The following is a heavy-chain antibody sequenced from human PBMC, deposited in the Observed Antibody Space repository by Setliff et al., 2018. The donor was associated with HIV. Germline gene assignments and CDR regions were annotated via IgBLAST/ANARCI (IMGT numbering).Heavy chain of an antibody. J-gene: IGHJ1*01. V-gene: IGHV1-69*06. CDR2: ILPIFGTR. Sequence: ASVKVSCKASGGTFSSYSISWVQQAPGQGLEWMGRILPIFGTRDYAQKFQGRVTITADKSTSTAYMELRSLRSEDTAVYYCARDQVSMVRAVRLVAWGQGSLVTVS. CDR1: GGTFSSYS. CDR3: ARDQVSMVRAVRLVA. D-gene: IGHD3-10*01.